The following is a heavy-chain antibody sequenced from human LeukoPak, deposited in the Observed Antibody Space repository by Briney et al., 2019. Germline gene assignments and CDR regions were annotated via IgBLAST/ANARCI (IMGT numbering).Heavy chain of an antibody. D-gene: IGHD3-22*01. CDR3: VRLRRSSATGGYYYYYDY. V-gene: IGHV3-21*01. Sequence: GGSLRLSCGASGFTFSSFSMIWVRQAPGKGLEWVSSITPTSSYIYYADSVRGRFTISRDNAKNSLFLQMDSLSAEDTAVYYCVRLRRSSATGGYYYYYDYWGQGILVTVSS. CDR2: ITPTSSYI. CDR1: GFTFSSFS. J-gene: IGHJ4*02.